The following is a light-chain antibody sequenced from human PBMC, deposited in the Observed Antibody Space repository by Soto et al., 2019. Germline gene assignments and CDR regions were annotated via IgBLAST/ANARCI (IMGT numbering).Light chain of an antibody. V-gene: IGKV3-15*01. CDR2: TAS. CDR3: QEYDNWPPWT. Sequence: EIVMTQSPATLSASPGERVSLSCRASQSVSRNLAWYQQKPGQAPRLLIYTASTRATAIPARFSGSGSGTEFTLTISSLQPEDFGVFYCQEYDNWPPWTFGQGTKVEI. J-gene: IGKJ1*01. CDR1: QSVSRN.